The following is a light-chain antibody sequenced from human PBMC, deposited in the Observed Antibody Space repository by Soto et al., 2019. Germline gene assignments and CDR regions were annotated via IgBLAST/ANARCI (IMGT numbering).Light chain of an antibody. CDR3: QQSYSTPHT. J-gene: IGKJ2*01. CDR1: QTISSS. V-gene: IGKV1-39*01. CDR2: VAS. Sequence: DIQMTQSPTSLSASVGDRVTITCRASQTISSSLNWYQQRPGEAPKLLISVASRLERGITSRFSGSGSGTDFTITITNLQPEDCASYYCQQSYSTPHTFGPGTKLEIK.